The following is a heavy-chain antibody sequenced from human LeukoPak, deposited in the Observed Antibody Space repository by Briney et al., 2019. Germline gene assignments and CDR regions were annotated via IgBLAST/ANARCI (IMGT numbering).Heavy chain of an antibody. D-gene: IGHD6-25*01. CDR3: ARGQKRRYYFDY. CDR2: MNPNSGNT. Sequence: GASVKVSCKASGYTFTGYYMHWVRQAPGQGLEWMGWMNPNSGNTGYAQKFQGRVTMTRNTSISTAYMELSSLRSEDTAVYYCARGQKRRYYFDYWGQGTLVTVSS. V-gene: IGHV1-8*02. CDR1: GYTFTGYY. J-gene: IGHJ4*02.